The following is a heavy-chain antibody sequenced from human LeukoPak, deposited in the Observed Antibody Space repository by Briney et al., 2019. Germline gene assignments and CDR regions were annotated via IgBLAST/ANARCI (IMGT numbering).Heavy chain of an antibody. D-gene: IGHD5-24*01. J-gene: IGHJ4*02. Sequence: ASVTVSCTASGYTFTSYYMHWVRQAPGQGLEWMGIINPSGGSTSYAQKFQGRVTMTRDTSTSTVYMELSSLRSEDTAVYYCARALEMATIFRSYYFDYWGRGTLVTVSS. CDR3: ARALEMATIFRSYYFDY. CDR1: GYTFTSYY. CDR2: INPSGGST. V-gene: IGHV1-46*01.